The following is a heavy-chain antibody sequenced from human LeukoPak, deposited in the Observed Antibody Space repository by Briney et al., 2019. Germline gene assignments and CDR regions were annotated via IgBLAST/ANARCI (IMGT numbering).Heavy chain of an antibody. D-gene: IGHD3-3*01. V-gene: IGHV3-23*01. J-gene: IGHJ4*02. CDR2: IGGRDDRT. CDR1: GFTLPGHT. Sequence: GGSLRLSCAASGFTLPGHTMTWLRKAPGKGLEWVSIIGGRDDRTYYADFVKGRFTISRDTSKNILYLQMNNLRAEDTAVYYCAKDPDPLYDLWSGYKWGQGTLVTVSS. CDR3: AKDPDPLYDLWSGYK.